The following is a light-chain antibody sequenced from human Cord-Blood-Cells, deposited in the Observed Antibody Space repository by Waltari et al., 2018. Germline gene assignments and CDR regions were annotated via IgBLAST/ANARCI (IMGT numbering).Light chain of an antibody. CDR2: LGS. CDR1: PSLLHSNGYNY. Sequence: DIVMTQSQLSLPVTPGEPASISCRSSPSLLHSNGYNYLDWYLQKPGQSPQLLIYLGSNRASGVPDRFSGRGSGTDFTLKISRVEAEDVGVYYCMQALQTPYTFGQWTKLESK. J-gene: IGKJ2*01. V-gene: IGKV2-28*01. CDR3: MQALQTPYT.